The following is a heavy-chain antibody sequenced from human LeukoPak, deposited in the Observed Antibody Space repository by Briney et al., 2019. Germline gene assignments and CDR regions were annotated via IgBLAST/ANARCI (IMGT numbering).Heavy chain of an antibody. V-gene: IGHV3-7*01. J-gene: IGHJ4*02. CDR3: ATYSGSYYSFRY. CDR1: GFTFNTYA. CDR2: IKQDGNDK. Sequence: GGSLRLCCAASGFTFNTYAMHWVRQAPGKGLEWVANIKQDGNDKYYVDSVKGRFTISRDNAKNSLYLQMNTLRAEDTAVYYCATYSGSYYSFRYWGQGTLVTVSS. D-gene: IGHD1-26*01.